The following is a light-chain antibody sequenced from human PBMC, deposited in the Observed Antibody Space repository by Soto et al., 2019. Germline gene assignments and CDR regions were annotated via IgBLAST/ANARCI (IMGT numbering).Light chain of an antibody. CDR3: SSYTSTSTPV. CDR1: SSDVGGYNY. V-gene: IGLV2-14*01. CDR2: DVS. Sequence: QSVLTQPASVSGSPGQSITFSCTGTSSDVGGYNYVSWYQQHPGKAPKLMIYDVSHRPSGVSNRFSGSKSANTASLTISGLQAEDEADYYCSSYTSTSTPVFGTGTKVTV. J-gene: IGLJ1*01.